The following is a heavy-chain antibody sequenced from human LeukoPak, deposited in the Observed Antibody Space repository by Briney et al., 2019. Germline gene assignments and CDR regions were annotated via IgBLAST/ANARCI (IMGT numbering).Heavy chain of an antibody. CDR3: ARMTHDAFDI. Sequence: SETLSLTCSVSGGSISSYYWSWIRQPPGKGLEWIGYIYYSGSTNYNPSLKSRVTISVDTSKNQFSLKLSSVTAADTAVYYCARMTHDAFDIWGQGTMVTVSS. CDR2: IYYSGST. CDR1: GGSISSYY. V-gene: IGHV4-59*01. J-gene: IGHJ3*02. D-gene: IGHD2-21*02.